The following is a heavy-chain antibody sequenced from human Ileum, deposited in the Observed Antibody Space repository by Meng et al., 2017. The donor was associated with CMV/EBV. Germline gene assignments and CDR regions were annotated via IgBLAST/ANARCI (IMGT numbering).Heavy chain of an antibody. V-gene: IGHV4/OR15-8*01. J-gene: IGHJ5*01. CDR1: GDSITSDNY. CDR3: AIMRPTLRRVES. D-gene: IGHD3-16*01. Sequence: SETLSLTCVVSGDSITSDNYWTWLRQSSGKGLEWVGEIYHTGFAKYNPSLKSRVTISLDKSNNQVSLKLRSVVAADTAIYYCAIMRPTLRRVESWGQGTLVTVSS. CDR2: IYHTGFA.